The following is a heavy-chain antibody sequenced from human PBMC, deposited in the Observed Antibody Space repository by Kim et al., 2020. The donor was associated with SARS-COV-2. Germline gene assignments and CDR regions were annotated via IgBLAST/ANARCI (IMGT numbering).Heavy chain of an antibody. CDR2: MSYSGRS. V-gene: IGHV4-59*13. D-gene: IGHD2-2*01. J-gene: IGHJ3*01. CDR1: GGSIRSYF. Sequence: SETLSLTCIVSGGSIRSYFWTWIRQSPGKGLEWIGYMSYSGRSNYNPSLKSQVTMSVDLFKNRFSLKLTSVTAADSAVYYCARSGDIVVVPAQVWGQGTMVTVS. CDR3: ARSGDIVVVPAQV.